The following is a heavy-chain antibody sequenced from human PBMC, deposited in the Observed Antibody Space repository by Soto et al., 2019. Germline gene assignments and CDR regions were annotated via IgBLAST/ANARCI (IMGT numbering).Heavy chain of an antibody. CDR1: GGSISSYY. Sequence: QVQLQESGPGLVKPSETLSLTCTVSGGSISSYYWSWIRQPPGKGLEWIGYIYYSGSTNYNPSLKSRVTISVDTSKNQFSLKLSSVTAADTAVYYCARTTSLEDGYYYYMDVWGKGTTVTVSS. D-gene: IGHD1-1*01. J-gene: IGHJ6*03. CDR2: IYYSGST. CDR3: ARTTSLEDGYYYYMDV. V-gene: IGHV4-59*08.